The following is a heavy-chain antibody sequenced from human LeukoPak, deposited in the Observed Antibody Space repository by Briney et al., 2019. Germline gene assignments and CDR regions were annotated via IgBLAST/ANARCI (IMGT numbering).Heavy chain of an antibody. J-gene: IGHJ6*02. CDR1: GYSFTSYW. CDR2: NYPGDSDT. V-gene: IGHV5-51*01. CDR3: ARWVNSGSYKLYYGVDV. Sequence: GESLKISCKGSGYSFTSYWIGWVRQMPGKGLEWMGINYPGDSDTRYSPSFQGQVTISADKSISTAYLQWSSLKASDTAMYYCARWVNSGSYKLYYGVDVWGQGTTVTVSS. D-gene: IGHD1-26*01.